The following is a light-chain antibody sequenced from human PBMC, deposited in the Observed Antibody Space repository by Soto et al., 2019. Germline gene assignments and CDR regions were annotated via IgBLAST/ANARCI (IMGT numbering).Light chain of an antibody. CDR2: AAS. V-gene: IGKV1-39*01. Sequence: DIQMTQSPSSLSASVGDRVTITCRASQSISRYLNWYRQKPGTAPKIVIYAASSLQSGVPSRFSGSGSGTDFTLTISGLQTEDFATYYCQQSHSIPRTFGQGTKVEIK. CDR1: QSISRY. CDR3: QQSHSIPRT. J-gene: IGKJ1*01.